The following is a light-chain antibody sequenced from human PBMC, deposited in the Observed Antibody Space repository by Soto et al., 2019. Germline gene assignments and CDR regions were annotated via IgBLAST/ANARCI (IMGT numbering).Light chain of an antibody. Sequence: QSALTQPPSASGTPGQRVTISCSGSTSNIGSHTVNWYQQLPGTAPKLLINTNNQRPSGVPDRFSGYKSDTSASLVISGLQSEDEADYYCATWDDSLKGVFGTGTKLTVL. CDR2: TNN. CDR3: ATWDDSLKGV. J-gene: IGLJ1*01. CDR1: TSNIGSHT. V-gene: IGLV1-44*01.